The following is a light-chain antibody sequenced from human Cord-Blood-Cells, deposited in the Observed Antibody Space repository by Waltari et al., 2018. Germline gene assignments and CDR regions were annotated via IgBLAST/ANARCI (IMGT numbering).Light chain of an antibody. Sequence: DIKMTQSPSSMSAYVGDRVTITCRASQSISSYLNWYQQKPGKAPKLLIYAASSLQSGVPSRFSGSGSGTDFTLTISSLQPEDFATYYCQQSYSTSITFGQGTRLEIK. V-gene: IGKV1-39*01. CDR3: QQSYSTSIT. CDR2: AAS. J-gene: IGKJ5*01. CDR1: QSISSY.